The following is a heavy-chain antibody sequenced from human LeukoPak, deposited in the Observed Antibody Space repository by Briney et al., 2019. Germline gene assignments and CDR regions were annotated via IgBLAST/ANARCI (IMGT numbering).Heavy chain of an antibody. V-gene: IGHV3-48*04. CDR3: EREPYGPLTQAFDI. D-gene: IGHD3-10*01. J-gene: IGHJ3*02. CDR2: ISSSSTI. CDR1: GFTFSSYS. Sequence: GESLRLACAASGFTFSSYSMNWVRQAPGKGLEWVSYISSSSTIYYEDSVKGRFTISRDNAKNSLYLQMNSLRAEDTAVYYCEREPYGPLTQAFDIWGQGTMVTVSS.